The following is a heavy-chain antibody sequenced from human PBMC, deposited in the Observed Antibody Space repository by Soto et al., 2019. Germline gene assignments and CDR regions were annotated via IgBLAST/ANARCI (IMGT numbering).Heavy chain of an antibody. Sequence: EVQLVESGGGLVQPGGSLRLSCAASGFTFSSYEMNWVRQAPGKGLEWVSYISSSGRTIYYADSVKGRFTISRDNAKNTLYLQMNSLRAEDTAVYYCARDGGGICSSTSCYLLSFDYWGQGTLVTVSS. CDR2: ISSSGRTI. CDR3: ARDGGGICSSTSCYLLSFDY. J-gene: IGHJ4*02. D-gene: IGHD2-2*01. V-gene: IGHV3-48*03. CDR1: GFTFSSYE.